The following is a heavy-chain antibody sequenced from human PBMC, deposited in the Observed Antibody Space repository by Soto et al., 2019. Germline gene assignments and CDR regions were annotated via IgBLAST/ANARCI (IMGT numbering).Heavy chain of an antibody. CDR2: ISSSSSYI. Sequence: PGGSPRLSCAASGFTFSSYSMNWVRQAPGKGLEWVSSISSSSSYIYYADSVKGRFTISRDNAKNSLYLQMNSLRAEDTAVYYCARDTSTDFWSGYSSWFDPWGQGTLVTVSS. J-gene: IGHJ5*02. D-gene: IGHD3-3*01. CDR3: ARDTSTDFWSGYSSWFDP. CDR1: GFTFSSYS. V-gene: IGHV3-21*01.